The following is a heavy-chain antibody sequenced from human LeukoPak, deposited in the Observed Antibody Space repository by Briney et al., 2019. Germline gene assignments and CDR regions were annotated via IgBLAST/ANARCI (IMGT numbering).Heavy chain of an antibody. J-gene: IGHJ6*02. V-gene: IGHV1-58*01. D-gene: IGHD2-15*01. CDR1: GFTFTSSA. CDR2: IVVGSGNT. CDR3: AAGYCSGGSCYGGYYYYGMDV. Sequence: GASVKVSCKASGFTFTSSAVQWVRQARGQRLEWIGWIVVGSGNTNYAQKFQERVTITRDMSTSTAYMELSSLRSEDTAVYYCAAGYCSGGSCYGGYYYYGMDVWGQGTTVTVSS.